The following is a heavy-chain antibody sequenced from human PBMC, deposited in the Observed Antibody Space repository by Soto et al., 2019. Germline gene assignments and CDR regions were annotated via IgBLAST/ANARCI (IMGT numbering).Heavy chain of an antibody. Sequence: KSSETLSLTCAVFGGSISNSNWWTWVRQPPGKGLDWIGEIFHSGSTNYNSSLMGRVTISVDKANNQFPLKLSSVTAADTAVYYCAHRPIVGAAIWGQGTLVTVSS. D-gene: IGHD1-26*01. CDR2: IFHSGST. V-gene: IGHV4-4*02. CDR3: AHRPIVGAAI. J-gene: IGHJ4*02. CDR1: GGSISNSNW.